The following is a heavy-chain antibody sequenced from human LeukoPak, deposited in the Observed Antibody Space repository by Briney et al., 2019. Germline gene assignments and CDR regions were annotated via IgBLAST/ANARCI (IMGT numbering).Heavy chain of an antibody. Sequence: SETLSLTCTVSGGSISSGGYYWSWIRLHPGKGLEWIGYIYYSGSTYYNPSLKSRVTISVDTSKNQFSLKLSSVTAADTAVYYCARASGGGLIDYWGQGTLVTVSS. CDR2: IYYSGST. V-gene: IGHV4-31*03. CDR1: GGSISSGGYY. CDR3: ARASGGGLIDY. D-gene: IGHD3-10*01. J-gene: IGHJ4*02.